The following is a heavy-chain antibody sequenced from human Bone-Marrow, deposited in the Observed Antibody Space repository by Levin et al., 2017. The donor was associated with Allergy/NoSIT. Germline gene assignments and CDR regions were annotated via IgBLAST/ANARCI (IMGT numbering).Heavy chain of an antibody. V-gene: IGHV1-2*02. J-gene: IGHJ3*02. CDR2: ISPNSGGT. Sequence: ASVKVSCKASGYSFTGFYLHWIRQAPRQGLEWMGWISPNSGGTNYAQKFQGRVTMSRDTSISTAYMELSRLGSDDTAGSYCSKSPHYYDSSGYYGSHAVDIWGQGTMVTVSS. CDR3: SKSPHYYDSSGYYGSHAVDI. D-gene: IGHD3-22*01. CDR1: GYSFTGFY.